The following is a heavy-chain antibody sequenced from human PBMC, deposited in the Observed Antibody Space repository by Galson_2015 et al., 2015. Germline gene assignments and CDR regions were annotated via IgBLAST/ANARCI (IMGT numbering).Heavy chain of an antibody. CDR2: ISSSSSTI. D-gene: IGHD2-2*01. CDR3: ASPLPAATNSLGY. CDR1: GFTFSSYS. Sequence: SLRLSCAASGFTFSSYSMNWVRQAPGKGLEWVSYISSSSSTIYYADSVKGRFTISRDNAKNSLYLQMNSLRDEDTAVYYCASPLPAATNSLGYWGQGTLVTVSS. J-gene: IGHJ4*02. V-gene: IGHV3-48*02.